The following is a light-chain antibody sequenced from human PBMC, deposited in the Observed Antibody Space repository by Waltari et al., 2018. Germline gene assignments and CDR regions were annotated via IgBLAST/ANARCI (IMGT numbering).Light chain of an antibody. CDR3: LLYYGGVQGV. J-gene: IGLJ2*01. CDR2: STS. Sequence: QAVVTQEPSLTVSPGGTVTLTCASSTGAVTSAYYPNWFQQKPVQAPLPLIYSTSTKYSWTPARFSGSLLGGKAALTLSGVQPEDEAEYYCLLYYGGVQGVFGGGTKLTVL. CDR1: TGAVTSAYY. V-gene: IGLV7-43*01.